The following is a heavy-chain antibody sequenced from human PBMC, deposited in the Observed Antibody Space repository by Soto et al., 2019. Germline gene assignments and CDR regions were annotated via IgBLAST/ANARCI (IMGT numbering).Heavy chain of an antibody. CDR3: ACTLSNGYLPSAPVF. CDR2: INAGNGNT. J-gene: IGHJ4*02. Sequence: GASLKVSCKASGYTFTTYAVHWVRQAPGQRLEWMGWINAGNGNTKYSQKFQDRVTISRDTSANTAYMELSSLRSEDTAVYYCACTLSNGYLPSAPVFWGQGTVVTVFS. CDR1: GYTFTTYA. D-gene: IGHD6-13*01. V-gene: IGHV1-3*01.